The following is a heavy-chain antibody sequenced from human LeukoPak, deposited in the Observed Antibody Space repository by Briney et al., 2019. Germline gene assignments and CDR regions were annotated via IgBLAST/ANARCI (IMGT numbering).Heavy chain of an antibody. CDR2: IYPGDSDT. CDR1: GSSFTSYW. Sequence: GESLQISCKGSGSSFTSYWISWVRQLPGKGLEWMGIIYPGDSDTRYSPSFQGQVTISADKSISTAYLQWSSLKASDTAMYYCARERSSQGYFDFWGQGTLVTVSS. J-gene: IGHJ4*02. D-gene: IGHD6-6*01. CDR3: ARERSSQGYFDF. V-gene: IGHV5-51*01.